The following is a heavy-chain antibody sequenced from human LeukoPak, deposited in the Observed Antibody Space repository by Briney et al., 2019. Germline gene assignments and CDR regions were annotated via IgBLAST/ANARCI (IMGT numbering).Heavy chain of an antibody. Sequence: PSETLSLTCIVSVGSISSYYWSWIRQPPGKGLEWIGYIYYSGSTNYNPSLKSRVTISVDTSKNQFSLKLSSVTAADTAVYYCARDDYDSGGYYYYFDYWGQGTLVTVSS. CDR3: ARDDYDSGGYYYYFDY. J-gene: IGHJ4*02. V-gene: IGHV4-59*01. CDR1: VGSISSYY. CDR2: IYYSGST. D-gene: IGHD3-22*01.